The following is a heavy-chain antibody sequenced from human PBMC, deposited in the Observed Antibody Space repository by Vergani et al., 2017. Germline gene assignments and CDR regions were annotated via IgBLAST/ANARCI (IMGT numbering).Heavy chain of an antibody. CDR3: ARMGGYDEGDAFRIGYFDS. D-gene: IGHD3-22*01. CDR2: IYYSGST. Sequence: QLQLQESGPGLVKPSETLSLTCTFSGGSISSSSYYWGWIRQPPGKGLEWIGSIYYSGSTYYNPSLKSRVTISVDTSKNQFSLKLSSVTAADTAVYYCARMGGYDEGDAFRIGYFDSWGPGILVTVSS. CDR1: GGSISSSSYY. V-gene: IGHV4-39*01. J-gene: IGHJ4*02.